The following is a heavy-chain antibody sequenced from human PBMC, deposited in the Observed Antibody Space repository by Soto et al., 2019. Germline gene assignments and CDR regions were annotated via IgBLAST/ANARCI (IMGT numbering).Heavy chain of an antibody. CDR1: GYTFTSYD. Sequence: QVQLVQSGAEVKKPGASVKVSCKASGYTFTSYDINWVRQATGQGLEWMGWMNPNSGNTGYAQKFQSRVTMTRNTSISTAYMELSSLRSEDTAVYYCARTVQLERRDYYYYYMDVWGKGTTVTVSS. CDR3: ARTVQLERRDYYYYYMDV. J-gene: IGHJ6*03. V-gene: IGHV1-8*01. CDR2: MNPNSGNT. D-gene: IGHD1-1*01.